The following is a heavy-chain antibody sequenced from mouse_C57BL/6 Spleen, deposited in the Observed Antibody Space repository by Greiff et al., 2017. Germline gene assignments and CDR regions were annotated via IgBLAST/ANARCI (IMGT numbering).Heavy chain of an antibody. Sequence: QVQLKEPGPELVKPGASVKISCKASGYAFSSSWMNWVKQRPGKGLEWIGRIYPGDGDTNYNGKFKGKATLTADKSSSTAYMQLCSLTSEDSAGYFCAAFTTVVAYYYAMDYWGQGTSVTVSS. J-gene: IGHJ4*01. V-gene: IGHV1-82*01. D-gene: IGHD1-1*01. CDR2: IYPGDGDT. CDR1: GYAFSSSW. CDR3: AAFTTVVAYYYAMDY.